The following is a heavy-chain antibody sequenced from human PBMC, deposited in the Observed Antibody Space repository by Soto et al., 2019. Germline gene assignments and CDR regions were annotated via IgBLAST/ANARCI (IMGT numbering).Heavy chain of an antibody. V-gene: IGHV3-30-3*01. D-gene: IGHD5-18*01. Sequence: QVQLVESGGNVVRPGRSLRFSCAASGLTFSKNVMHWLRQAPGKGLEWVAIISYDGSTKYYADSVKGRFTISRDNSRNTLYLQMNSLIPEDTAVYYCARDGGIDGWIRVFDYWGQGTLVTVSS. CDR3: ARDGGIDGWIRVFDY. CDR1: GLTFSKNV. CDR2: ISYDGSTK. J-gene: IGHJ4*02.